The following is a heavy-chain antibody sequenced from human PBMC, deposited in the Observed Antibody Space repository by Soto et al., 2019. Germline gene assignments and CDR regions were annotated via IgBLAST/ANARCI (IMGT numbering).Heavy chain of an antibody. D-gene: IGHD3-3*01. CDR1: GFSLTTSGVG. Sequence: QITLNESGPTVVKPAETLTLTCTFSGFSLTTSGVGVGWFRQSPGKAPEWLALIYWDDDKRYSASLKSRLTITKDTSKNQVVLTMASVDPADTATYYCAHRILRTVFGLVTTTAIYFDFWGQGTPVVVSS. CDR3: AHRILRTVFGLVTTTAIYFDF. CDR2: IYWDDDK. V-gene: IGHV2-5*02. J-gene: IGHJ4*02.